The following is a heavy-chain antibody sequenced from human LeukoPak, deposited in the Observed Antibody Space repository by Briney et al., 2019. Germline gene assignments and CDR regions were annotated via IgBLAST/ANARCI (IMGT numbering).Heavy chain of an antibody. V-gene: IGHV1-69*04. Sequence: SVKVSCKASGGTFSSYAISWVRQAPGQGLEWMGRIIPIFGIADYAQKFQGRVTITADKSTSTAYMELSSLRSEDTAVYYCAREREMATISPLVYWGQGTLVTVSS. CDR1: GGTFSSYA. CDR2: IIPIFGIA. CDR3: AREREMATISPLVY. J-gene: IGHJ4*02. D-gene: IGHD5-24*01.